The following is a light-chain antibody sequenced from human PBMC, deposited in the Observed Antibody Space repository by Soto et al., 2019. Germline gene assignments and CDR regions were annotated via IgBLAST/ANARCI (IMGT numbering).Light chain of an antibody. CDR3: SSYTSSSTLLYV. CDR1: SSDVGAYDY. Sequence: QSALTQPPSASGSPGQSVTISCTGTSSDVGAYDYVSWYQQHPGKAPKLMIYEINKRPSGVPDRFSGSKSGNTASLTVSGLQAEDEADYYCSSYTSSSTLLYVFGTGTKVTVL. CDR2: EIN. V-gene: IGLV2-8*01. J-gene: IGLJ1*01.